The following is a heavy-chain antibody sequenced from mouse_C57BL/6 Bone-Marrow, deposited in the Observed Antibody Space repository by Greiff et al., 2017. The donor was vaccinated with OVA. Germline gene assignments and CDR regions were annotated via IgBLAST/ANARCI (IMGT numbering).Heavy chain of an antibody. CDR1: GFTFSDAW. CDR2: IRNKANNHAT. CDR3: NWDGAY. J-gene: IGHJ3*01. V-gene: IGHV6-6*01. Sequence: EVKLMESGGGLVQPGGSMKRAVAASGFTFSDAWMDWVRQSPEKGLEWVAEIRNKANNHATYYAESVKGRFTISRDDSKSSVYLQMNSLRAEDTGIYYCNWDGAYWGQGTLVTVSA.